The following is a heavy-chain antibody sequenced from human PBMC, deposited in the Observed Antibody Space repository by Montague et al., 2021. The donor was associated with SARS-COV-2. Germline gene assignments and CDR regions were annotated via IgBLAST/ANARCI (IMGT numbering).Heavy chain of an antibody. CDR3: ARGQVTVFGVLIMLPPAGPFDT. Sequence: SETLSLTCAVYGGSFSDYYWTWIRQAPGKGLEWIGEVDHRGSSSYNPSLQSRLTISVDRSKNQLSLRLTSVTAAATAVYYCARGQVTVFGVLIMLPPAGPFDTWALGTKVPVS. D-gene: IGHD3-3*01. CDR2: VDHRGSS. J-gene: IGHJ3*02. V-gene: IGHV4-34*01. CDR1: GGSFSDYY.